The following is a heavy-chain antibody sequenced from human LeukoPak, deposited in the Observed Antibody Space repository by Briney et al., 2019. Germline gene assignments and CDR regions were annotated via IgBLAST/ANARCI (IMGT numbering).Heavy chain of an antibody. V-gene: IGHV3-48*03. J-gene: IGHJ6*04. Sequence: GGSLRLSCAASGFTFSSYEMNWVRQAPGKGLEWVSYISSSGSSIYYADSVKGGFTISRDNAKNSLYLQMNSLRAEDTAVYYCAELGITMIGGVWGKGTTVTISS. CDR3: AELGITMIGGV. CDR2: ISSSGSSI. D-gene: IGHD3-10*02. CDR1: GFTFSSYE.